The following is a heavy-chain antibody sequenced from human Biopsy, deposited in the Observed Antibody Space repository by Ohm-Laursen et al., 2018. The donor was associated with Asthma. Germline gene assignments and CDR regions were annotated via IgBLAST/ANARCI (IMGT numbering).Heavy chain of an antibody. CDR1: PGSFSGFI. V-gene: IGHV4-34*01. CDR3: ARGPELDV. Sequence: SDTLSLTCDVYPGSFSGFIWTWIRQSPGKGLEWIGETNERGVTNINPSLKSRVIISIDTYWNRLSLKLTSVTAADTAVYYFARGPELDVWGQGTTVTVSS. J-gene: IGHJ6*02. CDR2: TNERGVT.